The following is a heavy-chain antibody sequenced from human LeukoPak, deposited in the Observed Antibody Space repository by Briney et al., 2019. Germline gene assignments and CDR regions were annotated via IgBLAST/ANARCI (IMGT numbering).Heavy chain of an antibody. V-gene: IGHV3-33*01. Sequence: GGSLRLSCAASGFAFNTYAMHWVRQAPGQGLEWVAFIWRDGSHKFYSNSVRGQFTISRDNSKNTVPLQMNNLRPEDTAVYYCAREIFGSGSYPAFWGQGNLVTVSS. J-gene: IGHJ4*02. CDR1: GFAFNTYA. D-gene: IGHD3-10*01. CDR3: AREIFGSGSYPAF. CDR2: IWRDGSHK.